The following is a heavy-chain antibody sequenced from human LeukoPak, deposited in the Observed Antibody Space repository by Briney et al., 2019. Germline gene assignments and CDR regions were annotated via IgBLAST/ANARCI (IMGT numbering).Heavy chain of an antibody. V-gene: IGHV3-9*01. CDR1: GFTFDDYA. CDR3: AKDRASGYYPTFHYGMDV. Sequence: PGRSLRLSCAASGFTFDDYAMHWVRQAPGKGLEWVSGISWNSNNIGYADSVKGRFTISRDNAKNSLYLQMNSLRAEDTALYYCAKDRASGYYPTFHYGMDVWGQGTTVTVSS. D-gene: IGHD3-22*01. CDR2: ISWNSNNI. J-gene: IGHJ6*02.